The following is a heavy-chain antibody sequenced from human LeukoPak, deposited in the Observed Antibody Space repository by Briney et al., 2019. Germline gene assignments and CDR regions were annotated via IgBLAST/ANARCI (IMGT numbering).Heavy chain of an antibody. CDR1: GGSISSSSYY. J-gene: IGHJ5*02. CDR3: ARVRSEITMIVVALQDGFDP. D-gene: IGHD3-22*01. CDR2: IYYSGST. V-gene: IGHV4-39*07. Sequence: PSETLSLTCTVSGGSISSSSYYWGWIRQPPGKGLEWIGSIYYSGSTYYNPSLKSRVTISVDKSKNQFSLKLSSVTAADTAVYYCARVRSEITMIVVALQDGFDPWGQGTLVTVSS.